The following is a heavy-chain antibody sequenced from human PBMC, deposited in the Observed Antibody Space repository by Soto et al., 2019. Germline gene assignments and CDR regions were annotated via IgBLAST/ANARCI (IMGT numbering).Heavy chain of an antibody. V-gene: IGHV6-1*01. CDR1: VDSVSSSSVT. CDR3: VRLIGNSWLDF. Sequence: QTLSLTFAISVDSVSSSSVTWDWIRQPPSRGIEWLGRTYYRSKWYNDYAESVKSRITINPDTSKNQFSLHLNSVTPEDTAVYYCVRLIGNSWLDFWGQGTLVTVSS. CDR2: TYYRSKWYN. J-gene: IGHJ5*01. D-gene: IGHD1-26*01.